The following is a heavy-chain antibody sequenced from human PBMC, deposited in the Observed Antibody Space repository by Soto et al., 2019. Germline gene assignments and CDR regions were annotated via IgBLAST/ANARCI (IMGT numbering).Heavy chain of an antibody. V-gene: IGHV3-48*01. CDR2: ISSSSSTI. CDR1: GFTFSSYS. J-gene: IGHJ5*02. Sequence: PGGSLRLSCAASGFTFSSYSMNWVRQAPGKGLEWVSYISSSSSTIYYADSVQGRFTTPRDNSKTTLCLQMNSLRAEDTAVYYCAKSRASSGLNWFDPWGQGTLVTVSS. CDR3: AKSRASSGLNWFDP. D-gene: IGHD6-19*01.